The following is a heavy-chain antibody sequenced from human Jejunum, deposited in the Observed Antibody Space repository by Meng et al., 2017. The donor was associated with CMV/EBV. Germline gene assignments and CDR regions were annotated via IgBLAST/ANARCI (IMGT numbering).Heavy chain of an antibody. CDR1: GCTFDDYA. CDR3: AKDKGRNYYYGMDV. V-gene: IGHV3-9*01. CDR2: ISWNSGRI. Sequence: GCTFDDYAMHWVRQAPGKGLEWVSGISWNSGRIGYADSVKGRFTISRDNAKNSLYLQMNSLRAEDTAFYYCAKDKGRNYYYGMDVWGQGTTVTVSS. J-gene: IGHJ6*02.